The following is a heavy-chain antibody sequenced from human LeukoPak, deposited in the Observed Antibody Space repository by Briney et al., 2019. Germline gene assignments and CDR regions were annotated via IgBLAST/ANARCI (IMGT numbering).Heavy chain of an antibody. J-gene: IGHJ4*02. CDR3: TFQAAEDLKH. V-gene: IGHV3-73*01. Sequence: PGGSLRLSCAASGFTFSDSAMHWVRQASGKGLEWVGRIRSKADSYATAYAASVKGRFTISRDDSNNAAYLHMNSLKTEDTAVYYCTFQAAEDLKHWGQGTLVIVSS. CDR2: IRSKADSYAT. CDR1: GFTFSDSA. D-gene: IGHD6-13*01.